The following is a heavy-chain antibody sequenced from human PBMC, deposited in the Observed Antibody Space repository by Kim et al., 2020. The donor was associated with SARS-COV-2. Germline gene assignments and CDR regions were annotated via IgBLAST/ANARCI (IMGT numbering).Heavy chain of an antibody. J-gene: IGHJ3*01. CDR3: TTFNRQNAFDV. V-gene: IGHV3-15*01. CDR2: IKNKPTGGTT. CDR1: AFTLNNVW. Sequence: GGSLRLSCAASAFTLNNVWMNWVRQPPGKGLEWLGVIKNKPTGGTTHFAALVEGRFTISRDDSKNMLYLQINSQKTEDTAVYYCTTFNRQNAFDVWGRGT.